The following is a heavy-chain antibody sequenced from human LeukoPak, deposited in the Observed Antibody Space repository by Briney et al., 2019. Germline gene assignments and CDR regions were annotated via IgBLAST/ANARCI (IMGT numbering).Heavy chain of an antibody. D-gene: IGHD2-21*01. J-gene: IGHJ4*02. CDR1: GFTFSSYS. CDR2: ISSSSSYI. CDR3: ARDPPHIAPRLRAFDY. Sequence: GGSLRLSCAASGFTFSSYSMNWVRQAPGKGLEWVSSISSSSSYIYYADSVKGRFTISRDNAKNSLYLQMNSLRAEDTAVYYCARDPPHIAPRLRAFDYWGQGTLVTVSS. V-gene: IGHV3-21*01.